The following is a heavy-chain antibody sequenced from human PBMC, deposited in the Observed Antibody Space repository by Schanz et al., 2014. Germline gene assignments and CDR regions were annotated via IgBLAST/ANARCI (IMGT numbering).Heavy chain of an antibody. D-gene: IGHD3-16*01. J-gene: IGHJ2*01. V-gene: IGHV1-18*01. Sequence: QVQLVQSGAEVKKPGASVKVSCKASGYTFTSHGISWVRQAPDQGLEWLGWIRPDNGHTTYSQKVRDRVIFTTDTSANTAYMELRSLRSDDTAHYYCVRVPSRDVSFDLWGRGTLVTVSS. CDR1: GYTFTSHG. CDR2: IRPDNGHT. CDR3: VRVPSRDVSFDL.